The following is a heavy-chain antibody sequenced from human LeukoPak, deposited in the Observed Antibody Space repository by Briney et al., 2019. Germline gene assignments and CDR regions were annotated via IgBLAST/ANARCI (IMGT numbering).Heavy chain of an antibody. CDR1: GFTFSTYW. CDR2: IKNDGSTT. V-gene: IGHV3-74*01. J-gene: IGHJ3*02. D-gene: IGHD3-16*01. Sequence: PGGSLRLSCAASGFTFSTYWMHWVRQAPGKGPLWVSRIKNDGSTTDYADSVKGRFTVSRDNAKNTLYLQMNSLRVEDTAVYYRARGESGEYSYSYGEDVFDIWGQGTVVTVSS. CDR3: ARGESGEYSYSYGEDVFDI.